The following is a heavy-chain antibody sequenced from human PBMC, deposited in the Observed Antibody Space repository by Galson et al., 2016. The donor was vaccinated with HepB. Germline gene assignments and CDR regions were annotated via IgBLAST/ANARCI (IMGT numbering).Heavy chain of an antibody. CDR3: ASGKFSGYDLGWFDS. J-gene: IGHJ5*01. CDR2: VDTSGGT. CDR1: SGAISSGSYS. V-gene: IGHV4-61*02. Sequence: TLSLTCTVSSGAISSGSYSWSWIRQPAGKGLEWIGRVDTSGGTNYKPSLERRVTIALDTSKNQFSLKLTSVTAADTAVYYCASGKFSGYDLGWFDSWGQGTLVTGSS. D-gene: IGHD5-12*01.